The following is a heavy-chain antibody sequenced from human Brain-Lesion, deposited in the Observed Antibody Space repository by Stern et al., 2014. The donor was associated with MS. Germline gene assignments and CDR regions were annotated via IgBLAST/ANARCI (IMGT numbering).Heavy chain of an antibody. D-gene: IGHD3-3*01. CDR3: ARDQRGITIFGVVTDYYYLGMDV. CDR1: GYIFTGYY. V-gene: IGHV1-2*02. CDR2: INPNTGGT. Sequence: QVQLVQSGAEVKKPGASVKVSCKTSGYIFTGYYIHWVRQAPGQGLEWMSWINPNTGGTKYAQKFQGRVTMSRDTSISTAYVELSSLTSDDTAGYYCARDQRGITIFGVVTDYYYLGMDVWGQGTTVTVSS. J-gene: IGHJ6*02.